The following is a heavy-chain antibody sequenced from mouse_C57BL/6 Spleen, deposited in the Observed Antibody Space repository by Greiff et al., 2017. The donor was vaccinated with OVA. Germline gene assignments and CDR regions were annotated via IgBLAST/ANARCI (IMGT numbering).Heavy chain of an antibody. CDR2: IYPRDGST. J-gene: IGHJ3*01. CDR1: GYTFTDHT. D-gene: IGHD1-1*01. Sequence: QVHVKQSDAELVKPGASVKISCKVSGYTFTDHTIHWMKQRPEQGLEWIGYIYPRDGSTKYNEKFKGKATLTADKSSSTAYMQLNSLTSEDSAVYFCARRESIYYGSSGAWFAYWGQGTLVTVSA. CDR3: ARRESIYYGSSGAWFAY. V-gene: IGHV1-78*01.